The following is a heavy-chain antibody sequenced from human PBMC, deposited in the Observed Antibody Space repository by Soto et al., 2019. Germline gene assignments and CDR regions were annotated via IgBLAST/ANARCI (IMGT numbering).Heavy chain of an antibody. J-gene: IGHJ4*02. D-gene: IGHD3-3*01. CDR2: VYYSGST. CDR3: AASISIFGVVPF. V-gene: IGHV4-61*01. Sequence: SETLSLTCNVSGGSVSRVSYYWSWIRQSPGKGLEWIGYVYYSGSTNYNPSLKSRVTISVDTSKNQFSLKLRSVTAADTAVYYCAASISIFGVVPFWGQGTLVTVS. CDR1: GGSVSRVSYY.